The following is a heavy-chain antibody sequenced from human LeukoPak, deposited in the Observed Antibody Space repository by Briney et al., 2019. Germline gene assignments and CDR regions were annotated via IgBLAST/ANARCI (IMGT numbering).Heavy chain of an antibody. Sequence: GASVKVSCKASGYTFTGYYIHWMRQAPGQGLEWMGWMNPNSGNTGYAQKFQGRVTMTRNTSISTAYMELSSLRSEDTAVYYCAREGSNYYDSSGYYPWGQGTLVTVSS. CDR1: GYTFTGYY. J-gene: IGHJ5*02. CDR3: AREGSNYYDSSGYYP. V-gene: IGHV1-8*02. CDR2: MNPNSGNT. D-gene: IGHD3-22*01.